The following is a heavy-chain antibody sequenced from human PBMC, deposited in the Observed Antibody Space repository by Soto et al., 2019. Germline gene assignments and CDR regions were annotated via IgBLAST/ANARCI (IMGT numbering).Heavy chain of an antibody. CDR1: GGTFSSYT. D-gene: IGHD6-19*01. CDR2: IIPILGIA. J-gene: IGHJ2*01. CDR3: ARDGTVAGYWYFDL. Sequence: SVKVSCKASGGTFSSYTISWVRQAPGQGLEWMGRIIPILGIANYAQKFQGRVTVTADKSTSTAYMELSSLRSEDTAVYYCARDGTVAGYWYFDLWGRGTLVTVSS. V-gene: IGHV1-69*04.